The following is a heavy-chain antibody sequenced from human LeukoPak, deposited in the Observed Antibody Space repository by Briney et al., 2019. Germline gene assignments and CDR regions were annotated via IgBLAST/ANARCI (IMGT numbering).Heavy chain of an antibody. D-gene: IGHD2-21*02. CDR3: ASMVVVTAADPSDAFDI. Sequence: SETLSLTCTVSGGSISSYYWSWIRQPAGKGLEWIGRIYTSGSTNYNPSLKSRVTMSVDTSKNQFSLKLSSVTVADTAVYYCASMVVVTAADPSDAFDIWGQGTMVTVSS. J-gene: IGHJ3*02. CDR1: GGSISSYY. V-gene: IGHV4-4*07. CDR2: IYTSGST.